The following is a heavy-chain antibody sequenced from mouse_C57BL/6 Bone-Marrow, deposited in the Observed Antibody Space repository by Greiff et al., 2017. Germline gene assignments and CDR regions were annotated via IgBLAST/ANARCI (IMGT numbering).Heavy chain of an antibody. V-gene: IGHV14-4*01. J-gene: IGHJ2*01. CDR3: TFYYGSSYGGYYFDY. Sequence: VQLKESGAELVRPGASVKLSCTASGFNIKDDYMHWVKQRPEQGLEWIGWIDPENGDTEYASKFQGKATITADTSSNTAYLQLSSLTSEDTAVYYCTFYYGSSYGGYYFDYWGQGTTLTVSS. CDR1: GFNIKDDY. CDR2: IDPENGDT. D-gene: IGHD1-1*01.